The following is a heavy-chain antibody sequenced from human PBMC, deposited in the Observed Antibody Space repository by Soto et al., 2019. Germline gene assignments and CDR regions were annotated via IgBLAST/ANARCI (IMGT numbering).Heavy chain of an antibody. CDR1: GGSISSSSYY. CDR2: IYYSGST. CDR3: ARRVAVAGTLRFDY. V-gene: IGHV4-39*01. D-gene: IGHD6-19*01. Sequence: QLQLQESGPGLVKPSETLSLTCTVSGGSISSSSYYWGWIRQPPGKGLEWIGSIYYSGSTYYNPSLKSRVTISVDTSKNQFSLKLSSVTAADTAVYYCARRVAVAGTLRFDYWGQGTLVTVSS. J-gene: IGHJ4*02.